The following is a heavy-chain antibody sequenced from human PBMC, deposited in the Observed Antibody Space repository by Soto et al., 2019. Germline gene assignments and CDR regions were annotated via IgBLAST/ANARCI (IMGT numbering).Heavy chain of an antibody. CDR2: IYSGGST. Sequence: EVQLVESGGGLVQPGGSLRLSCAASGFTVSSNYMSWVSQAPGKGLEWVSVIYSGGSTYYADSVKGRFTIPRDNSKNTLYLQMNSLRAEDTAVYYCARDSGPLAFDYWGQGTLVTVSS. CDR3: ARDSGPLAFDY. CDR1: GFTVSSNY. D-gene: IGHD5-12*01. J-gene: IGHJ4*02. V-gene: IGHV3-66*01.